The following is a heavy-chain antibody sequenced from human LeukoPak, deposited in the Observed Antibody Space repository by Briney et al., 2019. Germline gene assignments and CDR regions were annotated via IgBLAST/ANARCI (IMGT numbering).Heavy chain of an antibody. D-gene: IGHD3-9*01. CDR3: ARSILTGYYLLY. J-gene: IGHJ4*02. CDR2: ISGSGGST. CDR1: GFTFSSYA. Sequence: PGGSLRLSCAASGFTFSSYAMSWVRQAPGKGLEWVSVISGSGGSTYYADSVKGRFTISRDNSKNTLYLQMNSLRAEDTAVYYCARSILTGYYLLYWGQGTLVTVSS. V-gene: IGHV3-23*01.